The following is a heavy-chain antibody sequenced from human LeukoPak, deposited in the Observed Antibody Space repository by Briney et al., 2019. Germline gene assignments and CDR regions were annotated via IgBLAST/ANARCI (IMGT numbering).Heavy chain of an antibody. CDR2: IRSKANSYAT. Sequence: GGSLRLSCAASGFTFSGSAMHWVRQASGKGLEWVGRIRSKANSYATAYAASVKGRFTTSRDDSKNTAYLQMNSLKTEDTAVYYCTRQGYGDYDGYWGQGTLVTVSS. CDR1: GFTFSGSA. V-gene: IGHV3-73*01. CDR3: TRQGYGDYDGY. D-gene: IGHD4-17*01. J-gene: IGHJ4*02.